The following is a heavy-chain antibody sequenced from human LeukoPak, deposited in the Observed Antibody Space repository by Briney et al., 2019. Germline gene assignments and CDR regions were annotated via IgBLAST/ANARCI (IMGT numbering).Heavy chain of an antibody. CDR1: GYTFTNYD. CDR3: ARAGYSGREIDY. Sequence: ASVKVSCKTSGYTFTNYDTNWVRQAAGQGLEWMGWMNPNSGDTDYVQEFKGRVTMTRDTSISTAYMELSSLTYEDSAVYYCARAGYSGREIDYWGQGTLVTVSS. CDR2: MNPNSGDT. J-gene: IGHJ4*02. V-gene: IGHV1-8*01. D-gene: IGHD5-12*01.